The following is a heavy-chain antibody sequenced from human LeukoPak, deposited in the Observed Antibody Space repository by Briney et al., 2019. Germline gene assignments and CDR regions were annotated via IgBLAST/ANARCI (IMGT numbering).Heavy chain of an antibody. D-gene: IGHD6-13*01. Sequence: GGSLRLSCAVSGFTFSTYNMIWVRQARGKGLEWVSSISTTSSDIYYADSVKGRFTVSRDNAKNSLYLQMNSVRAADTAVYYCARDSRGIAAGADYWGQGTLVTVSS. V-gene: IGHV3-21*01. CDR1: GFTFSTYN. J-gene: IGHJ4*02. CDR3: ARDSRGIAAGADY. CDR2: ISTTSSDI.